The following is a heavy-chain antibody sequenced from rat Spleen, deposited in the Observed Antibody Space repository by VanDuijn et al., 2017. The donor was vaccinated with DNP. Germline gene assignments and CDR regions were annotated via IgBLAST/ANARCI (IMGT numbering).Heavy chain of an antibody. Sequence: QVQLKESGPGLVKPSETLSLTCTVSGFSLTSYHVSWVRQPPGKGLEWMGIIWGDGNTDYNSVLKSRLSISRDTSKSQVFLKMNSLQTEDTATYYCVREGSSHGDFWGQGVMVTVSS. J-gene: IGHJ2*01. V-gene: IGHV2-32*01. CDR2: IWGDGNT. D-gene: IGHD1-2*01. CDR3: VREGSSHGDF. CDR1: GFSLTSYH.